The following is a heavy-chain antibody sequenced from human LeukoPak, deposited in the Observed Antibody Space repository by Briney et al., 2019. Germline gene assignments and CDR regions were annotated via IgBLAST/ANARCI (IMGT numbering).Heavy chain of an antibody. J-gene: IGHJ4*02. D-gene: IGHD3-10*01. CDR3: AATMVRGVHTHFDY. Sequence: SETLSLTCTVSGASMRSYYWSWIRQPPGKGLEWIGYVHYSGSTNYNPSLKSRVTISVDTSKNQFSLKLSSVTAADTAVYYCAATMVRGVHTHFDYWGQGTLVTVSS. V-gene: IGHV4-59*08. CDR2: VHYSGST. CDR1: GASMRSYY.